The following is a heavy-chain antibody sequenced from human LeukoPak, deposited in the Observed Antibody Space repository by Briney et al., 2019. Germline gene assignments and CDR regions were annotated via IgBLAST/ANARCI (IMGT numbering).Heavy chain of an antibody. Sequence: ASVKVSCKASGSTFSSYAISWVRQAPGQGLEWMGRIIPIFGTANYAQKFQGRVTITTDESTSTASMELSSLRSEDTAVYYCAREFDSSGSYWGQGTLVTVSS. D-gene: IGHD6-19*01. CDR3: AREFDSSGSY. J-gene: IGHJ4*02. CDR1: GSTFSSYA. CDR2: IIPIFGTA. V-gene: IGHV1-69*05.